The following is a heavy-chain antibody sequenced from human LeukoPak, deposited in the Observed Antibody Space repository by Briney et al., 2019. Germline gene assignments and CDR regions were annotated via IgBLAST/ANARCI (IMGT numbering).Heavy chain of an antibody. Sequence: ASVKVSCKTSGYTFTGYFMHWVRQAPEQGLEWMGWIYPNSGGTNYAPKFQGRVTMTRDTSISTAFMELSRLQSDDTAVYYCAREFQRGWDYWGQGTLVPVSS. CDR1: GYTFTGYF. CDR2: IYPNSGGT. V-gene: IGHV1-2*02. J-gene: IGHJ4*02. D-gene: IGHD3-10*01. CDR3: AREFQRGWDY.